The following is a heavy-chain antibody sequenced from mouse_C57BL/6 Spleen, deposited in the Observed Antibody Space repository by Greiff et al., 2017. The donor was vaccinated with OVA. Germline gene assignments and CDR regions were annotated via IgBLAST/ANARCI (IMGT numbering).Heavy chain of an antibody. CDR3: ARSTTRWYFDV. D-gene: IGHD1-1*01. Sequence: VQLQQSGAELVKPGASVKISCKASGYAFSSYWMHWVKQRPGKGLEWIGQIYPGDGDTNYNGKFKGKATLTADKSSSTAYMQLSSLTSEDSAVYFCARSTTRWYFDVWGTGTTVTVSS. CDR1: GYAFSSYW. CDR2: IYPGDGDT. V-gene: IGHV1-80*01. J-gene: IGHJ1*03.